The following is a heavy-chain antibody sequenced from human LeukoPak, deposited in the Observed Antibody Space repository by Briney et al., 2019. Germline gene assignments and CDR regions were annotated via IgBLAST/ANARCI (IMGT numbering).Heavy chain of an antibody. CDR3: ARDSVVAQYYFDY. J-gene: IGHJ4*02. D-gene: IGHD2-15*01. V-gene: IGHV4-34*01. CDR1: GGSFSGYY. CDR2: INHSGST. Sequence: SETLSLTCAVYGGSFSGYYWSWIRQPPGKGLEWIGEINHSGSTNYNPSLKSRVTISVDTSKNQFSLKLSSVTAADTAVYYCARDSVVAQYYFDYWGQGTLVTVSS.